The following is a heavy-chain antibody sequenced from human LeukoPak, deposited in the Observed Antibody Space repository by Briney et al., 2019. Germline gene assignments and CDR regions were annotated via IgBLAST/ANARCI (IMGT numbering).Heavy chain of an antibody. J-gene: IGHJ4*02. CDR3: ARSLPYGTTWYGRSDF. Sequence: GGSLRLSCAVSGFTFSSYSMNWVRQAPGKGLEWVSSVSSSSTYIYYADSVKGRFTISRDNAKNSLYLQMNSLGAEDTAIYYCARSLPYGTTWYGRSDFWGQGTLVTVSS. CDR1: GFTFSSYS. D-gene: IGHD6-13*01. CDR2: VSSSSTYI. V-gene: IGHV3-21*04.